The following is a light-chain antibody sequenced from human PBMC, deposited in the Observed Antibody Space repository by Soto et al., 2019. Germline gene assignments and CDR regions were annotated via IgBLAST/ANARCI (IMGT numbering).Light chain of an antibody. CDR1: QTISGW. CDR2: DAS. V-gene: IGKV1-5*01. J-gene: IGKJ2*01. CDR3: HTYNSYSLHT. Sequence: DIQMTQSPSTLSASVGDRVTITCRASQTISGWLAWYQQRPGKAPKLLIFDASSLESGVPSRFSGRGSGTEFTLTISSLQPDDCATYYCHTYNSYSLHTFGQGTKVDIK.